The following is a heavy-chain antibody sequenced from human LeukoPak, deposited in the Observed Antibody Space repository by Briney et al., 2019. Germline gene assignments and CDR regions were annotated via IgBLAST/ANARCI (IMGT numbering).Heavy chain of an antibody. J-gene: IGHJ3*02. CDR1: GGSISSSSYY. Sequence: PSETLSLTCTVSGGSISSSSYYWGWIRQPAGKGLVWIGRISSSGSTNYNPSLKSRVTISVDTSKNQFSLKLSSVTAADTAVYFCARGPYSYDSSGAFDIWGQGTMVTVSS. CDR2: ISSSGST. V-gene: IGHV4-61*02. CDR3: ARGPYSYDSSGAFDI. D-gene: IGHD3-22*01.